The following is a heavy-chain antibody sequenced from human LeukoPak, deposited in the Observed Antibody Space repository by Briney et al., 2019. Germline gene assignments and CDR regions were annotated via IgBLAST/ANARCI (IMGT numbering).Heavy chain of an antibody. CDR3: ARAPYYYDSSGPLIPPAD. D-gene: IGHD3-22*01. CDR2: INPNSGGT. Sequence: ASVKVSCKASGYTFTGYYMHWVRQAPGQGLEWMGWINPNSGGTNYAQKFQGRVTMTRDTSISTAYMELSRLRSDDTAVYYCARAPYYYDSSGPLIPPADWGQGTLVTVSS. J-gene: IGHJ4*02. CDR1: GYTFTGYY. V-gene: IGHV1-2*02.